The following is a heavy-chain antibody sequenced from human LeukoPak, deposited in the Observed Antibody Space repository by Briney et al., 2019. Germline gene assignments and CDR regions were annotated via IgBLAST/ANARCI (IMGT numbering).Heavy chain of an antibody. J-gene: IGHJ4*02. V-gene: IGHV1-2*02. CDR3: ARGGYSGYETIDY. Sequence: ASVKVSCKASGYTFTGYYMHWVRQAPGQGLEWMGWINPNNGGTKYARKFQGGVTMSTDTSISTAYMELSRLRSDDTAFYYCARGGYSGYETIDYWGQGTLVTVSS. D-gene: IGHD5-12*01. CDR1: GYTFTGYY. CDR2: INPNNGGT.